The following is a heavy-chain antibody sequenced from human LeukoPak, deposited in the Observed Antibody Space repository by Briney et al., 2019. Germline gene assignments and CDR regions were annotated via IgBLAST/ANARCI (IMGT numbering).Heavy chain of an antibody. D-gene: IGHD6-19*01. J-gene: IGHJ4*02. CDR2: IIPIFGTA. Sequence: ASVKASCKASGGTFSSYAISWVRQAPGQGLEWMGGIIPIFGTANYAQKFQGRVTITADESTSTAYMELSSLRSEDTAVYYCARVLPHPAPALAVAGTGFDYWGQGTLVTVSS. V-gene: IGHV1-69*13. CDR1: GGTFSSYA. CDR3: ARVLPHPAPALAVAGTGFDY.